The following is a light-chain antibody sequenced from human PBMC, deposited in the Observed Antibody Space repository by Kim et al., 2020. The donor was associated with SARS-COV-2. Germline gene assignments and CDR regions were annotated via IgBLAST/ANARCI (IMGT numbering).Light chain of an antibody. Sequence: SPGERATLSCRASQSVRSNYLAWYQQKPGQAPRLLLYGASSRATGIPDRFSGSGSGTDFTLTITRLEPEDFAVYYCQQYSSSPATFGQGTKVDIK. CDR1: QSVRSNY. J-gene: IGKJ1*01. V-gene: IGKV3-20*01. CDR3: QQYSSSPAT. CDR2: GAS.